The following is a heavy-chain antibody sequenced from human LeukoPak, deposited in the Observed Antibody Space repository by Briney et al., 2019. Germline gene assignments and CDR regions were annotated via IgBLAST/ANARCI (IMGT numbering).Heavy chain of an antibody. V-gene: IGHV1-2*02. CDR1: GYTFTGYY. Sequence: ASVKVSCKASGYTFTGYYMHWVRQAPGQGLEWMGWINPNSGGTNYARKFQGRVTMTRDTSISTAYMELSRLRSDDTAVYYCARDPTIAVAGSPPDYWGQGTLVTVSS. D-gene: IGHD6-19*01. CDR3: ARDPTIAVAGSPPDY. J-gene: IGHJ4*02. CDR2: INPNSGGT.